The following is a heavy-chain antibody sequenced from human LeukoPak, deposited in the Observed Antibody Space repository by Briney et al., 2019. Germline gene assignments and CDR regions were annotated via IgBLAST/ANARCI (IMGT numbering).Heavy chain of an antibody. V-gene: IGHV4-30-4*01. CDR1: GGSISSGDYY. CDR3: ARESGHYYGSGSYYNYNWFDP. Sequence: SQTLSLTCTVSGGSISSGDYYWSWIRQPPGKGLEWIGYIYYSGSTYYNPSLKSRVTISVDRSKNQFSLQLSSVTAADTPVYSCARESGHYYGSGSYYNYNWFDPWGQGTLVTVSS. D-gene: IGHD3-10*01. CDR2: IYYSGST. J-gene: IGHJ5*02.